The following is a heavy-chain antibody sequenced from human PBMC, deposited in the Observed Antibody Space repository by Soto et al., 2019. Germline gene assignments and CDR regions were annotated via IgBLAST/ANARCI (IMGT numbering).Heavy chain of an antibody. CDR3: AKDLYYYGSGSSDY. J-gene: IGHJ4*02. CDR1: GFTFSSYA. D-gene: IGHD3-10*01. CDR2: ISGSGGST. V-gene: IGHV3-23*01. Sequence: GGSLRLSCAASGFTFSSYAMSWVRQAPGKGLEWVSAISGSGGSTYYADSMKGRFTISRDNSKNTLYLQMNSLRAEDTAVYYCAKDLYYYGSGSSDYWGQGTLVTVSS.